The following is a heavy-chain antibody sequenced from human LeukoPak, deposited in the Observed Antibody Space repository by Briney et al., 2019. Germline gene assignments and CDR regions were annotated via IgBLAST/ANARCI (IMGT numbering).Heavy chain of an antibody. CDR2: FDPEDGET. D-gene: IGHD3-3*01. Sequence: GASVKVSCKVSGYSLTALSIHWVRQAPGKGLEWMGGFDPEDGETIYAQKFQGRVTMTEDTSTDTAYMELSSLGSEDTAVYYCATDGKIRELRFLEWSDAFDIWGQGTMVTVSS. J-gene: IGHJ3*02. CDR1: GYSLTALS. V-gene: IGHV1-24*01. CDR3: ATDGKIRELRFLEWSDAFDI.